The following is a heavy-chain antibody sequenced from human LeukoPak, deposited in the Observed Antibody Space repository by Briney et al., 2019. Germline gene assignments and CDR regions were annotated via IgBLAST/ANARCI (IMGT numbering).Heavy chain of an antibody. CDR3: ARGIFN. D-gene: IGHD3-3*01. V-gene: IGHV4-38-2*02. CDR2: MYHSGDT. Sequence: SETLSLTCTVSGYSVSSGYYWGWIRQPPGKGLEWIGSMYHSGDTYYNPSLKSRVTISVDTSKNQLSLKLSSVTAADTAVYYCARGIFNWGQGTLVTVSS. CDR1: GYSVSSGYY. J-gene: IGHJ4*02.